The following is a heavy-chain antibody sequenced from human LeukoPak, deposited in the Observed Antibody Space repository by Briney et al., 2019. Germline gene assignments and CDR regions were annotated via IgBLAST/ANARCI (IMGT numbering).Heavy chain of an antibody. V-gene: IGHV1-8*01. CDR3: ASAMGGASDFDY. Sequence: GAPVKVSCKASGYTFTSYDINWVRQATGQGLEWMGWMNPNSGNTGYAQKFQGRVTMTRNTSISTAYMELSSLRSEDTAVYYCASAMGGASDFDYWGQGTLVTVSS. D-gene: IGHD1-26*01. J-gene: IGHJ4*02. CDR1: GYTFTSYD. CDR2: MNPNSGNT.